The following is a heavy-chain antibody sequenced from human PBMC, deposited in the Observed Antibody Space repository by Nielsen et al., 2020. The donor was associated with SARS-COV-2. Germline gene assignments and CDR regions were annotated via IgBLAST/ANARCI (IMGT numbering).Heavy chain of an antibody. CDR2: ISSSSSTI. J-gene: IGHJ4*02. V-gene: IGHV3-48*02. CDR1: GFTFSSYG. CDR3: ARPLAAAGTAFDY. D-gene: IGHD6-13*01. Sequence: GESLKISCAASGFTFSSYGMHWVRQAPGKGLEWVSYISSSSSTIYYADSVKGRFTISRDNAKNSLYLQMNSLRDEDTAVYYCARPLAAAGTAFDYWGQGTLVTVSS.